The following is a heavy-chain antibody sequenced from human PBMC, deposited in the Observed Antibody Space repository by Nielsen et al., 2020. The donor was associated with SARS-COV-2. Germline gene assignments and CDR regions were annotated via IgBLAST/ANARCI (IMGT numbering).Heavy chain of an antibody. J-gene: IGHJ3*02. D-gene: IGHD2-2*01. Sequence: SETLSLTCTVSGGSLSSRNYYWGWIRQPPGKGLEWIGTIYYSGSVSYNPSLRSRVTISADTSKKHFSLKLTSVTAADTAVYFCARGDIAVVPAAMFRGDDAFDIWGQGTVVRVSS. V-gene: IGHV4-39*02. CDR2: IYYSGSV. CDR1: GGSLSSRNYY. CDR3: ARGDIAVVPAAMFRGDDAFDI.